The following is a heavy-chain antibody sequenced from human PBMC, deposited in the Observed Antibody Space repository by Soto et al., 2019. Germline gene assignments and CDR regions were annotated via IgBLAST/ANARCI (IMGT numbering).Heavy chain of an antibody. V-gene: IGHV4-59*01. J-gene: IGHJ4*02. CDR2: IYYSGST. CDR3: ARGLRSPTVTMDY. Sequence: SETLSLTCTVSGGSISSYDWSWIRQPPGKGLEWIGYIYYSGSTNYNPSLKSRVTISVDTSKNQFSLKLSSVTAADTAVYYCARGLRSPTVTMDYWGQGTLVTVSS. CDR1: GGSISSYD. D-gene: IGHD4-17*01.